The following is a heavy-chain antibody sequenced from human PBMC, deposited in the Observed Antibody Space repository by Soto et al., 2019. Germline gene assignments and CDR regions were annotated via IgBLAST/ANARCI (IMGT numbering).Heavy chain of an antibody. D-gene: IGHD6-13*01. CDR2: ISWNSGSI. V-gene: IGHV3-9*01. CDR3: AKDAYSSSWYVDY. Sequence: EVQLVESGGGLVQPGRSLRLSCAASGFTFDDYAMHWVRQAPGKGLEWVSGISWNSGSIGYADSVKGRFIISRDNAKNSLYLQMNSLRAEDTALYYCAKDAYSSSWYVDYWGQGTLVTVSS. J-gene: IGHJ4*02. CDR1: GFTFDDYA.